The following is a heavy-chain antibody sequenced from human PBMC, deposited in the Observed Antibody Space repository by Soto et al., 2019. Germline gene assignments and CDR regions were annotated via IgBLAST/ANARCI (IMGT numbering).Heavy chain of an antibody. V-gene: IGHV5-51*01. D-gene: IGHD6-6*01. J-gene: IGHJ3*01. CDR2: IYPGDSDT. Sequence: PGESLKISCQGSGYSFTDYWIGWVRQMPGKGLEWMGIIYPGDSDTRYSPSFQGQVTISADKSINTAYLQWSSLKASDTAMYSCARHRIKLLGAYDFRGQGTRVTVSS. CDR1: GYSFTDYW. CDR3: ARHRIKLLGAYDF.